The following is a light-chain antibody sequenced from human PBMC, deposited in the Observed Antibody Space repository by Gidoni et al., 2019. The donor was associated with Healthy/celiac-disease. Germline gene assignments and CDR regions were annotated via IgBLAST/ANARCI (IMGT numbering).Light chain of an antibody. Sequence: QSVFTQPPSVSAAPGQKVTISCSGSSSNIGNNYVSWYQQLPGTAPKLLIYDNNKRPAGSPDRVSGAKSGTSATLGITGLQTGDEADYYCGTWDSSLSAVVFGGGTKLTVL. CDR1: SSNIGNNY. CDR2: DNN. V-gene: IGLV1-51*01. J-gene: IGLJ2*01. CDR3: GTWDSSLSAVV.